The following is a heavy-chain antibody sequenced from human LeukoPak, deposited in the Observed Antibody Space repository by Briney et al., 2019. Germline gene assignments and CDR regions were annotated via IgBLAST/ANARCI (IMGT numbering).Heavy chain of an antibody. Sequence: GGSLRLSCAASGFTFSSYAMHWVRQAPGKGLEWVAVISYDGSNKYYADSVKGRFTISRDNSKNTLYLQMNSLRAEDTAVYYCAIDSSSSGNAFDIWGQGTMVTVSS. V-gene: IGHV3-30*01. CDR2: ISYDGSNK. D-gene: IGHD6-6*01. CDR1: GFTFSSYA. CDR3: AIDSSSSGNAFDI. J-gene: IGHJ3*02.